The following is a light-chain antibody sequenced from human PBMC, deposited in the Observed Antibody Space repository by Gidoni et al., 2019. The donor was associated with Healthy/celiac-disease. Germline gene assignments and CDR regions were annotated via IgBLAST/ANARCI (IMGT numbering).Light chain of an antibody. J-gene: IGKJ5*01. Sequence: IVMTQSPATLSLSPGEKVTLSCRSSQNINSDLAWYQQKPGQAPRLLIYGASTRATGIPARYSGSGSGTDFTLTIDSLQSEDFAVYYCQQYNSWPPITFGQGTRLEIK. CDR3: QQYNSWPPIT. CDR1: QNINSD. V-gene: IGKV3-15*01. CDR2: GAS.